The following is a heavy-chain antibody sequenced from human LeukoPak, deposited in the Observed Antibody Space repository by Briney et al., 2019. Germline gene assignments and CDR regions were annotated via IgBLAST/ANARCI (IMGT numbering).Heavy chain of an antibody. CDR2: ISAYNGNT. CDR1: GYTFTSYD. V-gene: IGHV1-18*01. D-gene: IGHD2-21*02. Sequence: ASVKVSCKASGYTFTSYDINWVRQATGQGLEWMGWISAYNGNTNYAQKLQGRVTMTTDTSTSTAYMELRSLRSDDTAVYYCASWYGAYCGGDCYPDYWRQGTLVTVSS. CDR3: ASWYGAYCGGDCYPDY. J-gene: IGHJ4*02.